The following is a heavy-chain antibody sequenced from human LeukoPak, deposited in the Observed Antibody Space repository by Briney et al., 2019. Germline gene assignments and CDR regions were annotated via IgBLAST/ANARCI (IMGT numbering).Heavy chain of an antibody. CDR3: ARIPSGWYGMDV. CDR1: GYTFTSYY. CDR2: INPSGGST. Sequence: ASVKVSCKASGYTFTSYYMHWVRQAPGQGLEWMGIINPSGGSTSYAQKLQGRVTMTRDTSTSTVYMELSSLRSEDTAVYYCARIPSGWYGMDVWGQGTTVTVSS. D-gene: IGHD6-19*01. V-gene: IGHV1-46*01. J-gene: IGHJ6*02.